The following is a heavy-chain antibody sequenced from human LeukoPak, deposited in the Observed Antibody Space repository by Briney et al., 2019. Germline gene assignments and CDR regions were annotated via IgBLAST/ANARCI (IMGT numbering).Heavy chain of an antibody. J-gene: IGHJ4*02. Sequence: ASVRVSCKASGYTFTGYYMHWVRQAPGQGLEWMGWINPNSGGTNYAQKFQGWVTMTRDTSISTAYMELSRLRSDDTAVYYCATSPPQYSTLPENYWGQGTLVTVSS. D-gene: IGHD6-6*01. CDR1: GYTFTGYY. CDR3: ATSPPQYSTLPENY. V-gene: IGHV1-2*04. CDR2: INPNSGGT.